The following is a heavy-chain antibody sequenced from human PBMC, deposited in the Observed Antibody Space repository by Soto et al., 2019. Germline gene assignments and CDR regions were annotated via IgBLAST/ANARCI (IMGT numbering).Heavy chain of an antibody. Sequence: QVQLVQSGAEVKKPGASVKVSCKASGYTFTSYAMHWERQAPGQRLEWMGRINAGNGNTKYSQKFQGRVTITRDSSASTAYMELSSLRSEDTAVYYCARDAVSWFGELGYYFDYWGQGTLVTVSS. J-gene: IGHJ4*02. V-gene: IGHV1-3*01. CDR1: GYTFTSYA. D-gene: IGHD3-10*01. CDR3: ARDAVSWFGELGYYFDY. CDR2: INAGNGNT.